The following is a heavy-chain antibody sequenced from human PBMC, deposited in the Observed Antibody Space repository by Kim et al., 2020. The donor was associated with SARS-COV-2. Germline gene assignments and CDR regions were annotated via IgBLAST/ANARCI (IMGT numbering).Heavy chain of an antibody. V-gene: IGHV3-30*18. CDR1: GFTFSSYG. Sequence: GGSLRLSCAASGFTFSSYGMHWVRQAPGKGLEWVAVISYDGSNKYYADSVKGRFTISRDNSKNTLYLQMNSLRAEDTAVYYCAKGPTTVTSSYDYYYYGMGVWGQGTTVTVSS. CDR3: AKGPTTVTSSYDYYYYGMGV. D-gene: IGHD4-17*01. CDR2: ISYDGSNK. J-gene: IGHJ6*02.